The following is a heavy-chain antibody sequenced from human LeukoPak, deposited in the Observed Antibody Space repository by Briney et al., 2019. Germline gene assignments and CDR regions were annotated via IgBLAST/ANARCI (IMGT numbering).Heavy chain of an antibody. CDR2: VNPNSGNT. CDR3: ATDSRLLGFDY. D-gene: IGHD2-21*01. CDR1: GYTFTSYD. J-gene: IGHJ4*02. V-gene: IGHV1-8*01. Sequence: ASVKVSCKTSGYTFTSYDLNWVRQATGQGLEWMGWVNPNSGNTGYAQKFQGRVTMTMDPSISTAYMELSSLRSEDTAVYYCATDSRLLGFDYWGQGTLVTVSS.